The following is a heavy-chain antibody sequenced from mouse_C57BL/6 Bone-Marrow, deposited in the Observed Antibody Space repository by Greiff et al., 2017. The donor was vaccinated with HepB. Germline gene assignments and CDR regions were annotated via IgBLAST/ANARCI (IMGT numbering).Heavy chain of an antibody. CDR1: GFTFSSYA. D-gene: IGHD2-4*01. CDR3: ARGGLRPWFAY. CDR2: ISDGGSYT. Sequence: EVQVVESGGGLVKPGGSLKLSCAASGFTFSSYAMSWVRQTPEKRLEWVATISDGGSYTYYPDNVKGRFTISRDNAKNNLYLQMSHLKSEDTAMYYCARGGLRPWFAYWGQGTLVTVSA. V-gene: IGHV5-4*01. J-gene: IGHJ3*01.